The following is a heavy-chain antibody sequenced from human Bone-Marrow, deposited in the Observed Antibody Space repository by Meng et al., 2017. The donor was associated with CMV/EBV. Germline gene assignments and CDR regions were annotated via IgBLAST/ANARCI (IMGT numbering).Heavy chain of an antibody. Sequence: KVSCKGSGYSFTSYWIGWVRQMPGKGLEWMGIIYPGDSDTRYSPSFQGQVTISADKSISTAYLQWSSLKASDTAMYYCARLESIAARQSAWAYDIWGQGTMVPVSS. D-gene: IGHD6-6*01. CDR1: GYSFTSYW. V-gene: IGHV5-51*01. J-gene: IGHJ3*02. CDR2: IYPGDSDT. CDR3: ARLESIAARQSAWAYDI.